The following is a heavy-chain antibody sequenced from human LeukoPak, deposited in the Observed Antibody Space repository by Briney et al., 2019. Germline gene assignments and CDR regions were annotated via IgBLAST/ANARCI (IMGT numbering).Heavy chain of an antibody. V-gene: IGHV4-39*01. CDR1: GGSISSSSYY. Sequence: SETLSLTCTVSGGSISSSSYYWGWIRQPPGKGLEWIGSIYYSGSTYYNPSLKSRVTISVDTSKNQFSLKLSSVTAADTAVYYCARLNVAVVQHWSQGTLVTVSS. CDR3: ARLNVAVVQH. D-gene: IGHD6-19*01. CDR2: IYYSGST. J-gene: IGHJ1*01.